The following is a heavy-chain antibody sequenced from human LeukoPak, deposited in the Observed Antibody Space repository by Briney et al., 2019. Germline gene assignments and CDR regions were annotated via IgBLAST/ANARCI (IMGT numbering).Heavy chain of an antibody. J-gene: IGHJ5*02. CDR3: ARDRGTPGIDP. V-gene: IGHV4-4*07. D-gene: IGHD1-1*01. CDR2: IDGSGYS. Sequence: SETLSLTCTVSGGSIRSHYWSWIRQPAGKGLEWIGRIDGSGYSTYNPSLQSRVTMSVDTSKDQFSLRVTSVTAADTAVYYCARDRGTPGIDPWGQGTLVTVSS. CDR1: GGSIRSHY.